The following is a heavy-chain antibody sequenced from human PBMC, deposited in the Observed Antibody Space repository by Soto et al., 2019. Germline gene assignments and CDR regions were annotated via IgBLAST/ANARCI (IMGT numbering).Heavy chain of an antibody. D-gene: IGHD3-22*01. Sequence: KPSETLSLTCTVSGGSISSGGYYWSWIRQHPGKGLEWIGYIYYSGSTYYNPSLKSRVTISVDTSKNQFSLKLSSVTAADTAVYYCAMESTMIGGHRRSMDVWGQGTTVTVSS. CDR2: IYYSGST. V-gene: IGHV4-31*03. CDR3: AMESTMIGGHRRSMDV. CDR1: GGSISSGGYY. J-gene: IGHJ6*02.